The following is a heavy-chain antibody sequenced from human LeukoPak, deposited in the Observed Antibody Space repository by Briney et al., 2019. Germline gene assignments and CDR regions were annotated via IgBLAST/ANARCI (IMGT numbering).Heavy chain of an antibody. CDR3: ARDRVYCGSTRCNAYYFDY. CDR2: ISGSGGST. CDR1: GFTFSNYA. V-gene: IGHV3-23*01. J-gene: IGHJ4*02. Sequence: GGSLRLSCAASGFTFSNYAMTWVRQAPGKGLEWVSAISGSGGSTDYADSVKGRFTISRDNAKNTMYLQMNSLRAEDTAVYYCARDRVYCGSTRCNAYYFDYWGQGTLVTVSS. D-gene: IGHD2-2*01.